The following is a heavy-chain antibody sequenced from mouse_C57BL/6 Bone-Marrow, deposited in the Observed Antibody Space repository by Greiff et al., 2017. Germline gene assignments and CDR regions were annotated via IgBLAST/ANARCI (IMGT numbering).Heavy chain of an antibody. CDR3: VRVGAQAKDYAMDY. CDR2: IRSKSNNYAT. J-gene: IGHJ4*01. Sequence: DVKLVESGGGLVQPKGSLKLSCAASGFSFNTYAMNWVRQAPGKGLEWVARIRSKSNNYATYYADSVKDRFTISRDDSESMLYLQMNNLKTEDTAMYYCVRVGAQAKDYAMDYWGQGTSVTVSS. V-gene: IGHV10-1*01. D-gene: IGHD3-2*02. CDR1: GFSFNTYA.